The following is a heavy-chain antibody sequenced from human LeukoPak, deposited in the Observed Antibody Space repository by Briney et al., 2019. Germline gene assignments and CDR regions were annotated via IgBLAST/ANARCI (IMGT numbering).Heavy chain of an antibody. Sequence: SETLSLTCTVSGGSISSYYWSWIRQPAGKGLEWIGRIHNRGSTNYNPSLKSRVTMSVDTSKNQFSLKLSSVTAADTAVYYCARDRYYYDSGSYNWFDPWGQGTLVTVSS. CDR2: IHNRGST. D-gene: IGHD3-10*01. CDR3: ARDRYYYDSGSYNWFDP. J-gene: IGHJ5*02. CDR1: GGSISSYY. V-gene: IGHV4-4*07.